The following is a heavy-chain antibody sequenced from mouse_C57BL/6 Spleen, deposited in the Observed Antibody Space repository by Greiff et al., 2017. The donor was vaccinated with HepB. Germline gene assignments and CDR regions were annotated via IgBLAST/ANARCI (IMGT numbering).Heavy chain of an antibody. CDR1: GFTFSDYY. CDR3: ARQGGSSYRAMDY. Sequence: EVMLVESGGGLVQPGGSLKLSCAASGFTFSDYYMYWVRQTPEKRLEWVAYISNGGGSTYYPDTVKGRFTISRDNAKNTLYLQMSRLKSEDTAMYYCARQGGSSYRAMDYWGQGTSVTVSS. D-gene: IGHD1-1*01. J-gene: IGHJ4*01. V-gene: IGHV5-12*01. CDR2: ISNGGGST.